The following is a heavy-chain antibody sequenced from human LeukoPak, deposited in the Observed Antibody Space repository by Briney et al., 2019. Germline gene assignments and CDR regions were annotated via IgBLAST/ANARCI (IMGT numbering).Heavy chain of an antibody. V-gene: IGHV3-11*06. CDR1: GFTFSDYY. J-gene: IGHJ4*02. CDR2: ISSSSSYT. D-gene: IGHD3-3*02. Sequence: TGGSLRLSCAASGFTFSDYYMSWIRQAPGKGLEWVSYISSSSSYTNYADSVKGRFTISRDNAKNSLYLQMNSLRAEDTAVYYCARAGINFDYWGQGTLVTISS. CDR3: ARAGINFDY.